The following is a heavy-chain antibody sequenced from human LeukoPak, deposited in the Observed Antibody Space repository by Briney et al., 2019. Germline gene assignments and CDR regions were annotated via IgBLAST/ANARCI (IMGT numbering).Heavy chain of an antibody. D-gene: IGHD6-13*01. CDR2: IYSGGST. Sequence: GGSLRLSCAASGFTFSSYAMSWVRQAPGKGLEWVSVIYSGGSTYYADSVKGRFTISRDNSKNTLYLQMNSLRAEDTAVYYCARGGPAAGRLDYWGQGTLVTVSS. V-gene: IGHV3-66*01. J-gene: IGHJ4*02. CDR3: ARGGPAAGRLDY. CDR1: GFTFSSYA.